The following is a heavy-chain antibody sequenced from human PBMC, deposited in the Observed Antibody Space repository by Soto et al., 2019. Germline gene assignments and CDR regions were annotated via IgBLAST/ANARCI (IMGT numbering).Heavy chain of an antibody. D-gene: IGHD3-9*01. CDR1: GGPFNGFS. J-gene: IGHJ5*02. Sequence: QVQLQQWGAGLLKPPETLSLTCAVSGGPFNGFSWSWIRQTPGKGLEWIGDIFHSGSSNYNPSLESRVTFSIDTSKKQFSLSLKAVTAADVGVYFCTRGRQVTLSGPRAPFGAWGQGTLVSVSS. CDR2: IFHSGSS. CDR3: TRGRQVTLSGPRAPFGA. V-gene: IGHV4-34*02.